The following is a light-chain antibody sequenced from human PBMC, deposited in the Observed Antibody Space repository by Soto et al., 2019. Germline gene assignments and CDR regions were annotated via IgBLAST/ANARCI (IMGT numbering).Light chain of an antibody. V-gene: IGKV1-5*01. CDR1: QSISSW. CDR2: DAS. CDR3: QQVSGYPLN. Sequence: DIQMTRSPSTLSASVGDRVTITCRASQSISSWLAWYQQKPGKAPKLLIYDASSLDSGVPSRFSGSGSGTEFTLTISSLQPDDFATYYCQQVSGYPLNFGGGTKVDIK. J-gene: IGKJ4*01.